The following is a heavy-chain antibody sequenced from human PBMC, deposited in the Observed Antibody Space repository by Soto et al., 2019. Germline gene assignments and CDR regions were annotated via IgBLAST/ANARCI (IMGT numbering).Heavy chain of an antibody. CDR3: ARATGNVERRFYYYYYGMDV. V-gene: IGHV4-31*03. CDR1: GGSISSGGYY. D-gene: IGHD1-1*01. Sequence: QVQLQESGPGLVKPSQTLSLTCTVSGGSISSGGYYWSWIRQHPGKGLEWIGYIYYSGSTYYNPFLKGRVTISVDTAKNQFSVKVRSVTAAYTAVYYCARATGNVERRFYYYYYGMDVWGQGTTVTVSS. CDR2: IYYSGST. J-gene: IGHJ6*02.